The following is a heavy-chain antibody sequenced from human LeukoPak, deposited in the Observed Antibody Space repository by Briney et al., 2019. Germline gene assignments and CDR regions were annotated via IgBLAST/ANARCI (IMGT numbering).Heavy chain of an antibody. V-gene: IGHV1-69*13. CDR1: GGTFSSYA. CDR3: ASRITMVRGAVLDV. J-gene: IGHJ6*04. D-gene: IGHD3-10*01. Sequence: ASVKVSCKASGGTFSSYAISWVRQAPGQGLEWMGGIIPIFGTANYAQKFQGRVTITADESTSTAYMELSSLRSEDTAVYYCASRITMVRGAVLDVWGKGTTVTISS. CDR2: IIPIFGTA.